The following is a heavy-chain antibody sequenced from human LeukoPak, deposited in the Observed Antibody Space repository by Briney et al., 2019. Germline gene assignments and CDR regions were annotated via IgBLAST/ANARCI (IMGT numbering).Heavy chain of an antibody. D-gene: IGHD5/OR15-5a*01. Sequence: PSETLSLTCTVSGGSISNYYWSWIRQPPGKGLEWIGYIYYSGSTNYNPSLKSRVTISVDTSKNQFSLKLSSVTAADTAVYYCARAVSPYLYYFDYWGQGTLVTVSS. V-gene: IGHV4-59*01. J-gene: IGHJ4*02. CDR3: ARAVSPYLYYFDY. CDR2: IYYSGST. CDR1: GGSISNYY.